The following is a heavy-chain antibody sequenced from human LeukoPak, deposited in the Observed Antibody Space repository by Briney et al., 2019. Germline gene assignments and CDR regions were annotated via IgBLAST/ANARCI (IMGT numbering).Heavy chain of an antibody. V-gene: IGHV3-33*01. CDR3: SRDSLSSCGGDCYSGLDV. CDR1: GFIFSDYG. D-gene: IGHD2-21*02. Sequence: GGSLRLSCAASGFIFSDYGMHWVRQAPGKGLEWVAVIWNNGNNKYADSVRGRFTISRDDSKNTLYLQMDSLRAEDTAVYYCSRDSLSSCGGDCYSGLDVWGQGTTVTVSS. CDR2: IWNNGNNK. J-gene: IGHJ6*02.